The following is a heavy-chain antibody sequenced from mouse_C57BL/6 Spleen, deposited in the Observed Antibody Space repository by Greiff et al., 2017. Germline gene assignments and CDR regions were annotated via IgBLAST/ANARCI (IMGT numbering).Heavy chain of an antibody. CDR3: ARHYTYDSYYEYYAMDY. J-gene: IGHJ4*01. CDR2: ISGGGGNT. D-gene: IGHD2-3*01. CDR1: GFTFSSYT. Sequence: EVKLMESGGGLVKPGGSLKLSCAASGFTFSSYTMSWVRQTPEKRLEWVATISGGGGNTYYPDSVKGRVTISRDNAKNTLYLQLSSLRAEDTALYYCARHYTYDSYYEYYAMDYWGQGTSVTVSS. V-gene: IGHV5-9*01.